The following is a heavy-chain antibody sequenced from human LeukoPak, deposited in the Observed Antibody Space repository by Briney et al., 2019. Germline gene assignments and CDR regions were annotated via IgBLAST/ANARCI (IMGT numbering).Heavy chain of an antibody. CDR1: GGSISSYY. V-gene: IGHV4-59*01. Sequence: PSETLSLTCTVSGGSISSYYWSWIRQPPGQGLEWIGSIYYSGSTNYNPSLKSRVTISVDTSKNQFSLKLSSVTAADTAVNYCARDMRCSGGSCYDAFDIWGQGTMVTVSS. CDR3: ARDMRCSGGSCYDAFDI. CDR2: IYYSGST. D-gene: IGHD2-15*01. J-gene: IGHJ3*02.